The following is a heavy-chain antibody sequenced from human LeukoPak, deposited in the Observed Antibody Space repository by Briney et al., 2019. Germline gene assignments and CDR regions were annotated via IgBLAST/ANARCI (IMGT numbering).Heavy chain of an antibody. D-gene: IGHD3-10*01. V-gene: IGHV3-7*04. CDR3: AGGDYYGSGSARRHWFDP. CDR2: IEQHGNEK. J-gene: IGHJ5*02. Sequence: GGFLRLSCSASGFTFSSYCMNWVRQAPGKGLEWVANIEQHGNEKYYMDSVKGRFTISRDNAKNSLYLEMNSLRAEDTAVYYCAGGDYYGSGSARRHWFDPWGQGTLVTVSS. CDR1: GFTFSSYC.